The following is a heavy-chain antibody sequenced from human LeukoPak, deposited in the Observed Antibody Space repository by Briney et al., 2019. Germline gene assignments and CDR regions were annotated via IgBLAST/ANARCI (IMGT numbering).Heavy chain of an antibody. CDR3: ARGNLRGYGFDS. D-gene: IGHD4-17*01. CDR2: IHHSGSD. J-gene: IGHJ4*02. CDR1: GGSISYNNW. V-gene: IGHV4-4*02. Sequence: SGTLSLTCAVSGGSISYNNWWSWVRQPPERGLEWIGEIHHSGSDNYNPSLKSRVSISVDKSKNHFSLKLSSVTAADTAVYYCARGNLRGYGFDSWGQGTLVTVSS.